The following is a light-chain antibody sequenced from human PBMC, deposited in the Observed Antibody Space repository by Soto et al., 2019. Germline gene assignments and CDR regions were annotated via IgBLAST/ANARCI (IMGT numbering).Light chain of an antibody. CDR2: DAS. V-gene: IGKV3-11*01. J-gene: IGKJ4*01. CDR3: QQRSNWPPT. CDR1: QSVSSY. Sequence: EIVLTQSPATLSLSPGERATLSCRASQSVSSYLACYQQKPGQAPRLLIYDASNRATGIPARFSGSGSGTAFTLTISSLEPEDFAASYCQQRSNWPPTFGGGTKVDIK.